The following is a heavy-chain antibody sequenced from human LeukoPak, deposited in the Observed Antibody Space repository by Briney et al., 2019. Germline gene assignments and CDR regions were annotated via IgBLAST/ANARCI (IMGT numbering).Heavy chain of an antibody. CDR1: GDSVSINSAA. D-gene: IGHD3-22*01. V-gene: IGHV6-1*01. CDR2: TYYRSKWYN. J-gene: IGHJ3*02. CDR3: AREGREVVVIFLDAFDI. Sequence: SQTLSLTCAISGDSVSINSAAWNWIRQSPSRGLEWLGRTYYRSKWYNDYAVSVKSRITINPDTSKNQFSLQLNSVTPEDTAVYYCAREGREVVVIFLDAFDIWGQGTMVTVSS.